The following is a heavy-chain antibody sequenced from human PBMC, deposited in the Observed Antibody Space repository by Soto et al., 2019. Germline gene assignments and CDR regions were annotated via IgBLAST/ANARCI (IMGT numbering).Heavy chain of an antibody. CDR3: ARAYRGMGGVDP. J-gene: IGHJ5*02. CDR1: GFTFSSYA. Sequence: QVQLVESGGGVVQPGRSLRLSCAASGFTFSSYAMHWVRQAPGKGLEWVAVISYDGSNKYYADSVKGRFTISRDNSKNTLYLHMNSLIAEDTAVYYCARAYRGMGGVDPWGQGTLVTVSS. CDR2: ISYDGSNK. V-gene: IGHV3-30-3*01. D-gene: IGHD3-16*01.